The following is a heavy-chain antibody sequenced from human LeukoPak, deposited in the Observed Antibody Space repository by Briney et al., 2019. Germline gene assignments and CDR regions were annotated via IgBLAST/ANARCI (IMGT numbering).Heavy chain of an antibody. V-gene: IGHV4-4*09. CDR3: ARLSTRVINYFDP. Sequence: PSETLSLTCTVSGGYISSYYWSWIRQPPGKGLEWIGYIYTSGSTNYNPPLKSRVTISVDTSKNQFSLKLTSVTAADTAVYYCARLSTRVINYFDPWGQGTLVTVSS. CDR2: IYTSGST. J-gene: IGHJ5*02. D-gene: IGHD5/OR15-5a*01. CDR1: GGYISSYY.